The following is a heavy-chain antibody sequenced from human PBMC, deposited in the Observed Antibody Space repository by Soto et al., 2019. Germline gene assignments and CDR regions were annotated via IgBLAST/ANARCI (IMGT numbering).Heavy chain of an antibody. Sequence: EVQLLESGGGLVQPGGSLRLSCAASGFTFSRYVMSWVRQAPGKGLERVSAITGSGGSTYYVDSVKGRFTISRDNSKNTLYLQLNSLRVEDTAAYYCAKEEDYGDYKTIDYWGQGTLVAVSS. V-gene: IGHV3-23*01. CDR1: GFTFSRYV. D-gene: IGHD4-17*01. J-gene: IGHJ4*02. CDR2: ITGSGGST. CDR3: AKEEDYGDYKTIDY.